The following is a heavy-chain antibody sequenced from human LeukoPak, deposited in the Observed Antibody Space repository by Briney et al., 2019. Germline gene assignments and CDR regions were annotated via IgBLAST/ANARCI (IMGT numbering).Heavy chain of an antibody. CDR1: GDSVSGNNAG. Sequence: SQTLSLTCAISGDSVSGNNAGWNWIRQCQWRGLEWLIRTYCRSKWQIEYASSVTGRITISPHTSKNQFSLPLNSVTPADTAVYYCARGRYSYDLSYYFDFWGQGILVTVSS. D-gene: IGHD5-18*01. J-gene: IGHJ4*02. CDR3: ARGRYSYDLSYYFDF. V-gene: IGHV6-1*01. CDR2: TYCRSKWQI.